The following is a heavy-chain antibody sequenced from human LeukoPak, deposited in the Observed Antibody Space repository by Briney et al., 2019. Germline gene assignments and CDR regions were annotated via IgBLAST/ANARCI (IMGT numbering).Heavy chain of an antibody. CDR1: GYTFTNFG. J-gene: IGHJ5*02. D-gene: IGHD3-16*01. V-gene: IGHV1-8*01. CDR2: INPNSGNT. CDR3: ARSLGTYWGKDFLNWFDP. Sequence: ASVKVSCKASGYTFTNFGINWVRQATGQGLEWMGWINPNSGNTGYTQKFQGRVTMTRNTSLNTAFMELISLKSEDTAIYYCARSLGTYWGKDFLNWFDPWGQGTLVTVSS.